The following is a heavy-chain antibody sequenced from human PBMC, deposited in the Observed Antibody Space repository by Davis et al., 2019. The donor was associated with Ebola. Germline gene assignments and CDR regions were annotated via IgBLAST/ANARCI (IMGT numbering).Heavy chain of an antibody. D-gene: IGHD3-10*01. CDR3: AKDLTSYYGSGDFFDY. V-gene: IGHV3-23*01. CDR1: GFLFSSYS. CDR2: ISASGGAT. J-gene: IGHJ4*02. Sequence: ESLNISCAASGFLFSSYSMCWVRQAPGRGLEWVSSISASGGATFYADSVKGRIVMSRDNSNDTLYLRMNNLRAEDTAIYYCAKDLTSYYGSGDFFDYWGQGILVTVSS.